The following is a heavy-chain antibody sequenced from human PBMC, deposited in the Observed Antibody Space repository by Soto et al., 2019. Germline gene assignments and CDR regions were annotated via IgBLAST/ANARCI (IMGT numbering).Heavy chain of an antibody. CDR2: INHSGST. V-gene: IGHV4-34*01. D-gene: IGHD1-7*01. CDR3: ARGLELRDGY. Sequence: LSLTCAVYGGSFSGYYWSWIRQPPGKGLEWIGEINHSGSTNYNPSLKSRVTISVDTSKNQFSLKLSSVTAADTAVYYCARGLELRDGYWGQGTLVTVSS. J-gene: IGHJ4*02. CDR1: GGSFSGYY.